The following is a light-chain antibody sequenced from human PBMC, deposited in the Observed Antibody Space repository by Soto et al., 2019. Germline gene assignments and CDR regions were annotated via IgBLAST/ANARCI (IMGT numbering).Light chain of an antibody. J-gene: IGKJ1*01. CDR1: QNIDTW. CDR2: DAS. V-gene: IGKV1-5*01. CDR3: QHYYSSNPGA. Sequence: DIQVTQSPSTLSASVGGRVTITCRAGQNIDTWLAWYQQRPGKAPKLLIFDASSLESGVPSRFSGSGSGTEFTLTINNLQPDDSATYYCQHYYSSNPGAFGQGTKLEIK.